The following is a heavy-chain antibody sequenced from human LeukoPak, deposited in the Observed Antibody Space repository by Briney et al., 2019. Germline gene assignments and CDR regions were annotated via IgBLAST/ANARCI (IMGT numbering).Heavy chain of an antibody. Sequence: PSQTLSLTCTVSGGSISSGGYYWSWIRQHPGKGLEWIGYIYYSGSTYYNLSLKSRVTISVDTSKNQFSLKLSSVTAADTAVYYCARDFFSCSSTSCYTSFDYWGQGTLVTVSS. CDR3: ARDFFSCSSTSCYTSFDY. D-gene: IGHD2-2*02. V-gene: IGHV4-31*03. CDR2: IYYSGST. CDR1: GGSISSGGYY. J-gene: IGHJ4*02.